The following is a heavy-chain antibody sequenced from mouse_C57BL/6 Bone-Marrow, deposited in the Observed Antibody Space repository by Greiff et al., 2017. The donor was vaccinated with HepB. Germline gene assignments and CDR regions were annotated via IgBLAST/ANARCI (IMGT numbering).Heavy chain of an antibody. J-gene: IGHJ1*03. CDR2: IDPETGGT. V-gene: IGHV1-15*01. Sequence: VKLVESGAELVRPGASVTLSCKASGYTFTDYEMHWVKQTPVHGLEWIGAIDPETGGTAYNQKFKGKAILTADKSSSTAYMELRSLTSEDSAVYYCTRGYSGYFDVWGTGTTVTVSS. CDR3: TRGYSGYFDV. D-gene: IGHD2-14*01. CDR1: GYTFTDYE.